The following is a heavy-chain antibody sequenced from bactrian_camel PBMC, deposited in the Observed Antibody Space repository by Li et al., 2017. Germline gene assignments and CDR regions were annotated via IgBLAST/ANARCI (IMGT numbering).Heavy chain of an antibody. CDR1: GYTDLGYC. CDR3: AADLVTDEPSLVEREYYY. CDR2: IDSVGST. D-gene: IGHD1*01. J-gene: IGHJ4*01. Sequence: HVQLVESGGGSVQAGGSLTLSCTASGYTDLGYCMGWFRQAPGKEREGVALIDSVGSTEYADSVKGRFTISRDGVKNIIALQMDSLKPEDTATYYCAADLVTDEPSLVEREYYYWGQGTQVTVS. V-gene: IGHV3S55*01.